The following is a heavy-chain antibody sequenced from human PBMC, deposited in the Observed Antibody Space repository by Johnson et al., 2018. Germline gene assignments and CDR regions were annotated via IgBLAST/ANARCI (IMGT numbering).Heavy chain of an antibody. J-gene: IGHJ2*01. Sequence: QVQLVESGGGVVQXGRSLRLSCAASGFTFSSYGMHWVRQAPGKGLEWVAVIWYDGSNKYYADSVKGRFTISRDNSKNTLYLQMNSLRAEDTAVYYCARASQWLVNWYFDLWGRGTLVTVSS. D-gene: IGHD6-19*01. CDR2: IWYDGSNK. V-gene: IGHV3-33*01. CDR3: ARASQWLVNWYFDL. CDR1: GFTFSSYG.